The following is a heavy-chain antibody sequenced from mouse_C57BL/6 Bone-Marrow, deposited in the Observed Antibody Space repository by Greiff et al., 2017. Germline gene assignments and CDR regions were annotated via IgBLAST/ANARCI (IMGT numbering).Heavy chain of an antibody. D-gene: IGHD2-13*01. V-gene: IGHV14-4*01. CDR1: GFNITDDY. J-gene: IGHJ2*01. CDR2: IDPDSGGT. Sequence: VQLQQSGAELVRPGASVKLSCTASGFNITDDYMHWVKQRPEQGLEWIGWIDPDSGGTDYAAKLQGKATITAATSSNTAYLQLSSLTSEDAAVYYCPTMVTGWGQGTTLTVSS. CDR3: PTMVTG.